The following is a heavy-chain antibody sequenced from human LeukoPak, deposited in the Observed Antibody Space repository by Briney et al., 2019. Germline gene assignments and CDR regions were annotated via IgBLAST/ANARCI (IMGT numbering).Heavy chain of an antibody. Sequence: GGSLRLSCTASGFTFKDYWMSWVRLSPGKGLEWVANIKHDGSAKYYVDSVRGRFTISRDNAKNSLYLQMNSLRAEDTALYYCAKENYGDYDVGYFDYWGQGTLVTVSS. D-gene: IGHD4-17*01. CDR2: IKHDGSAK. CDR1: GFTFKDYW. J-gene: IGHJ4*02. V-gene: IGHV3-7*03. CDR3: AKENYGDYDVGYFDY.